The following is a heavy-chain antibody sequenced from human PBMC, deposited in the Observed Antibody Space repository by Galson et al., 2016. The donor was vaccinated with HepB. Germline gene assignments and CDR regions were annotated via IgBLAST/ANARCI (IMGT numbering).Heavy chain of an antibody. D-gene: IGHD2-21*02. CDR3: ARDPSHCGGDCEHLGI. J-gene: IGHJ1*01. V-gene: IGHV3-48*02. CDR1: GFTFSNNA. CDR2: ISASGTTT. Sequence: SLRLSCAASGFTFSNNAMNWVRQAPGKGLEWISYISASGTTTYYADSVRGRLTISRDNVKNTLFLQMNSLRDEDTAVYYCARDPSHCGGDCEHLGIWGQGALVTTSS.